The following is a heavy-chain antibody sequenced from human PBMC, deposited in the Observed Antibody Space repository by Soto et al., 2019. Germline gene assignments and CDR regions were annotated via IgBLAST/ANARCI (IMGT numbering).Heavy chain of an antibody. CDR3: TRFKPDYDFWSGYQPFDY. Sequence: GGSLRLSCTASGFTFGDYAMSWFRQAPGKGLEWVGFIRSKAYGGTTEYAASVKGRFTISRDDSKSIAYLQMNSLKTEDTAVYYCTRFKPDYDFWSGYQPFDYWGQGTLVTVSS. V-gene: IGHV3-49*03. D-gene: IGHD3-3*01. J-gene: IGHJ4*02. CDR2: IRSKAYGGTT. CDR1: GFTFGDYA.